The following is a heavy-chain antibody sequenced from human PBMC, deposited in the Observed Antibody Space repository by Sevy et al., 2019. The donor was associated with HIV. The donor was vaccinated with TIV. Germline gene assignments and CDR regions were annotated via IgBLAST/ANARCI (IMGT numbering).Heavy chain of an antibody. J-gene: IGHJ3*02. CDR1: GFTFSSYD. CDR2: IGTAGDT. CDR3: ARARCSGGRCHSDAFDI. D-gene: IGHD2-15*01. V-gene: IGHV3-13*01. Sequence: GGSLRLSCAASGFTFSSYDMHWVRQATGKGLEWVSAIGTAGDTYYPGSVKGRFTISRENAKISLYLQMNSLRGGDTAVYHCARARCSGGRCHSDAFDIWGQGTMVTVSS.